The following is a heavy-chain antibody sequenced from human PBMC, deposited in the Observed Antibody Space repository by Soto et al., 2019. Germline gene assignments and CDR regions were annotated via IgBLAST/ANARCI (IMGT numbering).Heavy chain of an antibody. CDR3: AAARGDCSGGSCYPEDDAFDI. D-gene: IGHD2-15*01. CDR1: GFTFTSPA. V-gene: IGHV1-58*02. CDR2: IVVGSSNT. Sequence: QMQLVQSGPEVKKPGTSVKVSCKASGFTFTSPAMQWVRQARGQRLEWIGWIVVGSSNTNYAQKFQERVTITRDMSTSTAYMELSSLRSEDTAVYYCAAARGDCSGGSCYPEDDAFDIWGQGTMVTVSS. J-gene: IGHJ3*02.